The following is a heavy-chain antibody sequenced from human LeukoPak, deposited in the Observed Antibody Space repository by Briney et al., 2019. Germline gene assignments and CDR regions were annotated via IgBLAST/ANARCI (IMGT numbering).Heavy chain of an antibody. CDR1: GFTFNNYW. Sequence: GGSLRLSCEASGFTFNNYWMSWFRQAPGKGLEWVANIKQDESEKNYVDSVKGRFTISRDNVKNSLYLQMNSLRAEDTAVYSCARVNDYDSGSLYRPIDYWGQGTLVTVSS. CDR3: ARVNDYDSGSLYRPIDY. CDR2: IKQDESEK. V-gene: IGHV3-7*01. J-gene: IGHJ4*02. D-gene: IGHD3-10*01.